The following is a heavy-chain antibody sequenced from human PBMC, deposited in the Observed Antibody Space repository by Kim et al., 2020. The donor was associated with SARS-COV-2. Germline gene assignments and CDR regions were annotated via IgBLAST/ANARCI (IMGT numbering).Heavy chain of an antibody. CDR3: ARDPYGSGLDAFDI. CDR2: IWYDGSNK. Sequence: GGSLRLSCAASGFTFSSYGMHWVRQAPGKGLEWVAVIWYDGSNKYYADYVMGRFTISRDNSKNTLYLQMNSLRAEDTAVYYCARDPYGSGLDAFDIWGQGTMVTVSS. D-gene: IGHD3-10*01. CDR1: GFTFSSYG. V-gene: IGHV3-33*01. J-gene: IGHJ3*02.